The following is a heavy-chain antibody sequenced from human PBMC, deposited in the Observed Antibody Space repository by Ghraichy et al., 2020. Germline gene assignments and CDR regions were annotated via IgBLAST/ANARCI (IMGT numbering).Heavy chain of an antibody. D-gene: IGHD2-2*02. CDR1: GFTFSTYS. Sequence: GSLNISCAVSGFTFSTYSMNWVRQAPGKGLEWVSSIGGRSTHIYYADSVKGRFIISRDNAKNSLYLQMDSLRAEDTAVYYCARGGSDIEVLPAAIISMDVWGQGTTVTVSS. CDR3: ARGGSDIEVLPAAIISMDV. J-gene: IGHJ6*02. V-gene: IGHV3-21*06. CDR2: IGGRSTHI.